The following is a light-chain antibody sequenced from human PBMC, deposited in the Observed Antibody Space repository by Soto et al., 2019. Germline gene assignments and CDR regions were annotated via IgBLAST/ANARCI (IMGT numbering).Light chain of an antibody. CDR2: GVT. V-gene: IGLV2-14*01. J-gene: IGLJ3*02. CDR1: ISDVGSYHY. CDR3: SSFASSSTVV. Sequence: HSALTQPASVSGSPGQSITISCTGTISDVGSYHYVSWYQQHPGKAPQLMIYGVTIRPSGVSSRFSGSKSGNTASLTISGLQAEDEADYYCSSFASSSTVVFGGGTKLTVL.